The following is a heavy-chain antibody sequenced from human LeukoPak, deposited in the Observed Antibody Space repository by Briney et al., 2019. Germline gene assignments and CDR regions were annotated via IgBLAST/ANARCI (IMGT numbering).Heavy chain of an antibody. D-gene: IGHD6-13*01. CDR1: GYSISSGYY. CDR2: IYHSGST. CDR3: ARSYSSHYYFDY. Sequence: PSETLSLTCAVSGYSISSGYYWGWIRQPPRKGLEWIGSIYHSGSTYYNPSLKSRVTISVDTSKNQFSLKLSSVTAADTAVYYCARSYSSHYYFDYWGQGTLVTVSS. V-gene: IGHV4-38-2*01. J-gene: IGHJ4*02.